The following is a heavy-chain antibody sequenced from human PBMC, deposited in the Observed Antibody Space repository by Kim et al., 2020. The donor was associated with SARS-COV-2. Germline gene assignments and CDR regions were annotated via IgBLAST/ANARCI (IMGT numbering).Heavy chain of an antibody. CDR2: INAGNGNT. V-gene: IGHV1-3*01. CDR1: GYTFTSYA. J-gene: IGHJ5*02. CDR3: ARHRREDSSSNWFDP. Sequence: ASVKVSCKASGYTFTSYAMHWVRQAPGQRLEWMGWINAGNGNTKYSQKFQGRVTITRDTSASTAYMELSSLRSEDTAVYYCARHRREDSSSNWFDPWGQGTLVTVSS. D-gene: IGHD3-22*01.